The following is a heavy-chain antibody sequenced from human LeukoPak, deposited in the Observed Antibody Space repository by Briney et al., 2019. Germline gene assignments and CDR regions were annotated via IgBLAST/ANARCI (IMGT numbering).Heavy chain of an antibody. J-gene: IGHJ3*02. Sequence: PSETLSLTCTVSGGSINSYYWSWIRQPPGEGLEWIGYIYSSGSTYYNPSLKSRVTISVDTSKNQFSLKLSSVAAADTAVYYCARVLSYYDFWSGGGWLGAFDIWGQGTMVTVSS. D-gene: IGHD3-3*01. CDR1: GGSINSYY. CDR3: ARVLSYYDFWSGGGWLGAFDI. V-gene: IGHV4-59*01. CDR2: IYSSGST.